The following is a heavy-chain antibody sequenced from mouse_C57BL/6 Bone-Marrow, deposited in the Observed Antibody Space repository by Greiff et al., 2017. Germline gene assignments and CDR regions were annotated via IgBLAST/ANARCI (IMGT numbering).Heavy chain of an antibody. CDR3: ARGYYYGSSYWYFDV. CDR2: IWGVGST. CDR1: GFSLTSYG. J-gene: IGHJ1*03. D-gene: IGHD1-1*01. Sequence: VQGVESGPGLVAPSQSLSITCTVSGFSLTSYGVDWVRQSPGKGLEWLGVIWGVGSTNYNSALKSRLSISKDNSKSQVFLKMNSLQTDDTAMYYCARGYYYGSSYWYFDVWGTGTTVTVSS. V-gene: IGHV2-6*01.